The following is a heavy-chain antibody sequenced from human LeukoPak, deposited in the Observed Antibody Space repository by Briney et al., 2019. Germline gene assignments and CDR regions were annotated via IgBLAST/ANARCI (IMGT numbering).Heavy chain of an antibody. Sequence: ASVKVSCKASGYTFTSYAMHWVRQAPGQRLEWMGWINAGNGNTKYSQEFQGRVTITRDTSASTAYMELSSLRSEDMAVYYCARGSLRYCSGGSCYVYWGQGTLVTVSS. J-gene: IGHJ4*02. CDR3: ARGSLRYCSGGSCYVY. D-gene: IGHD2-15*01. CDR1: GYTFTSYA. V-gene: IGHV1-3*03. CDR2: INAGNGNT.